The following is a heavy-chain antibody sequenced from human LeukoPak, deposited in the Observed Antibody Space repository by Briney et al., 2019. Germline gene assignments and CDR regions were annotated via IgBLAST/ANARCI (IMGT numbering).Heavy chain of an antibody. V-gene: IGHV4-34*01. CDR3: ARLDYDFCSGYSS. D-gene: IGHD3-3*01. CDR2: INHSEST. Sequence: SETLSLTCAVYGGSFSGYYWSWIRQPPGKGLEWIGEINHSESTNYNPSLKSRVTISVDTSKNQFPLKLSSVTAADTAVYYCARLDYDFCSGYSSWGQGTLVTVSS. J-gene: IGHJ5*02. CDR1: GGSFSGYY.